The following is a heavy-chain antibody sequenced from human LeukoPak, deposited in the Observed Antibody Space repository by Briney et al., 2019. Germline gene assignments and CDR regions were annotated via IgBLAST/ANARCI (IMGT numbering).Heavy chain of an antibody. V-gene: IGHV3-23*01. CDR2: ISGSGGNT. J-gene: IGHJ5*02. CDR1: GFTFSSYW. D-gene: IGHD6-13*01. CDR3: AKSGSSWYLGWFDP. Sequence: GGSLRLSCAASGFTFSSYWMTWVRQAPGKGLEWVSAISGSGGNTYYADSVQGRFTISRDNSKSTLYLQMSSLRAEDTAVYYCAKSGSSWYLGWFDPWGQGTLVTVSS.